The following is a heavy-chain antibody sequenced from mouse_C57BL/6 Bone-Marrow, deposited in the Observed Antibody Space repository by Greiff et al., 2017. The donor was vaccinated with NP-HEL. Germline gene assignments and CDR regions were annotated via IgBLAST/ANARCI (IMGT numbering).Heavy chain of an antibody. V-gene: IGHV1-64*01. CDR1: GYTFTSYW. D-gene: IGHD1-1*01. Sequence: QVQLQQPGAELVKPGASVKLSCKASGYTFTSYWMHWVKQRPGQGLEWIGMIHPNSGSTNYNEKFKSKATLTVDKSSSTAYMQLSSLTSEDSAVYYCARKGGYGSSPYYAMDYWGQGTSVTVSS. CDR2: IHPNSGST. CDR3: ARKGGYGSSPYYAMDY. J-gene: IGHJ4*01.